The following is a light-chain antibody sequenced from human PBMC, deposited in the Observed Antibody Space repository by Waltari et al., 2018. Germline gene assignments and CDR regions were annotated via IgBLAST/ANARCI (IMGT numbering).Light chain of an antibody. J-gene: IGKJ2*01. V-gene: IGKV1-5*03. Sequence: DIQMTQSPSTLSASVGARVTINCRASKTVSSWLAWYQQKPGRATKLLIYKASTLHTGVPARFSGSGYGTEFTLTINSLQPDDFATYYCQQHNSYSYTFGQGTNLEIK. CDR1: KTVSSW. CDR3: QQHNSYSYT. CDR2: KAS.